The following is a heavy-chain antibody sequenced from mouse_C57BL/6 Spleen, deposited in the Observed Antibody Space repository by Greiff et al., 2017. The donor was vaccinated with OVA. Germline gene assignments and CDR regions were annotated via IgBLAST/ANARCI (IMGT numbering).Heavy chain of an antibody. Sequence: QVQLQQSGPGLVQPSQSLSITCTVSGFSLTSYGVHWVRQSPGKGLEWLGVIWSGGSTDYNAAFISRLSISKDNSKSQVFFKMNSLQADDTAIYYCARKGGYYYGSSSNYYAMDYWGQGTSVTVSS. CDR1: GFSLTSYG. CDR3: ARKGGYYYGSSSNYYAMDY. D-gene: IGHD1-1*01. V-gene: IGHV2-2*01. J-gene: IGHJ4*01. CDR2: IWSGGST.